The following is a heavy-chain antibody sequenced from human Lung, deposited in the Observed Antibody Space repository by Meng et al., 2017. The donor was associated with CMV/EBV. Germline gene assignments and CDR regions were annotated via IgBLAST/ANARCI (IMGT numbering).Heavy chain of an antibody. Sequence: SGTLSLTCTVYGESFSGYYWNWIRQPPGKGMELVGEINHSGSTNYNPSLESRVTISRDTSKNHFSLTLSLMTVADTAVYYCARGRSNWSDDLFGDWGQGTLVTVSS. D-gene: IGHD1-1*01. V-gene: IGHV4-34*01. J-gene: IGHJ4*02. CDR1: GESFSGYY. CDR2: INHSGST. CDR3: ARGRSNWSDDLFGD.